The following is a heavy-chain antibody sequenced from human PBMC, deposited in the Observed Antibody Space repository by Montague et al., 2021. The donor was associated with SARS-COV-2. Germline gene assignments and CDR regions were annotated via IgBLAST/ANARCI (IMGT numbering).Heavy chain of an antibody. V-gene: IGHV4-34*01. CDR2: INHGGSI. Sequence: SETLSLTCAVYGGSFSGYYWSWIRQPPGKGLEWIGEINHGGSINYNPSLKSRVTISVDTSKNQFSLKLSSVTAADTAVYYCASVPDYYDSSGYYFDAFDIWGQGTMVTVSS. CDR1: GGSFSGYY. CDR3: ASVPDYYDSSGYYFDAFDI. J-gene: IGHJ3*02. D-gene: IGHD3-22*01.